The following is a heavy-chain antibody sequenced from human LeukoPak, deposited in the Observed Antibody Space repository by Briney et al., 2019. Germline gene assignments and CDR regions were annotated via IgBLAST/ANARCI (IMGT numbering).Heavy chain of an antibody. CDR3: ARLRTFDY. D-gene: IGHD1-14*01. CDR1: GFNFSKYW. V-gene: IGHV3-7*03. CDR2: IKQDGSEK. J-gene: IGHJ4*02. Sequence: PGGSLRLSCAASGFNFSKYWMSWVRQAPGKGLEWVANIKQDGSEKDYVDSVKGRFNNSRDNPKNSLYLQMNSLRAEDTAVYYCARLRTFDYWGQGTLVTVSS.